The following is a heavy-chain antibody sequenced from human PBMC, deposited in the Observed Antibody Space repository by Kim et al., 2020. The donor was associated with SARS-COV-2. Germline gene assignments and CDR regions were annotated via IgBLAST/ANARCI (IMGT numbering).Heavy chain of an antibody. CDR1: GFTFSSYS. V-gene: IGHV3-21*01. Sequence: GGSLRLSCAASGFTFSSYSMNWIRQAPGPGLEWVASISSSSSYIYYADSVKGRFTISRDNAKNSLYLQMNSLRAEDTAVYYCARVSGGSYYATDYWGQGTLVTVSS. J-gene: IGHJ4*02. CDR2: ISSSSSYI. CDR3: ARVSGGSYYATDY. D-gene: IGHD1-26*01.